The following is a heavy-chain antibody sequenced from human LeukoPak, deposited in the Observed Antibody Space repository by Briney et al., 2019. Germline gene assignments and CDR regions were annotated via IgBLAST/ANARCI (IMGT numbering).Heavy chain of an antibody. V-gene: IGHV3-64*05. CDR1: GFTFSSYA. CDR2: ISSNGGST. J-gene: IGHJ3*02. D-gene: IGHD4-17*01. Sequence: GGSLRLSCSASGFTFSSYAMHWVRQAPGKGLEYVSAISSNGGSTYYADSVKGRCTISRDNSKNTLYVQMSSLRAEDTAVYYCGMTTGRVGAFDIWGQGTMVTVSS. CDR3: GMTTGRVGAFDI.